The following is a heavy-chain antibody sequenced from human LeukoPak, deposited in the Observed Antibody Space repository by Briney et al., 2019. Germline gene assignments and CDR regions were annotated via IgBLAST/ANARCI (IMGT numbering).Heavy chain of an antibody. V-gene: IGHV3-23*01. D-gene: IGHD3-10*01. Sequence: GGSLRLSCAASGFTFSHFAMSWVRQAPGKGLHWVSSISGSGNKTYDADSVKGRFTISRDNSKNTLYLQMNSLRAEDAAVYYCAKSHYFGSGSLHYWGQGTLVTVSS. J-gene: IGHJ4*02. CDR1: GFTFSHFA. CDR2: ISGSGNKT. CDR3: AKSHYFGSGSLHY.